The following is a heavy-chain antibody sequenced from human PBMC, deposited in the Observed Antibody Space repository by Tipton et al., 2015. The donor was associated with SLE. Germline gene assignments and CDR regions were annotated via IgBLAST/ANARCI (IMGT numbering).Heavy chain of an antibody. Sequence: SLRLSCAASGFTFRSYSMNWVRQAPGKGLEWVSPISSSSSYIHYADPVKGRFTISRDNAKNSLYLQMNSLRAEDTAVYYCARDVTTVTSYYFDYWGQGTLVTVSS. J-gene: IGHJ4*02. CDR1: GFTFRSYS. CDR3: ARDVTTVTSYYFDY. D-gene: IGHD4-17*01. V-gene: IGHV3-21*03. CDR2: ISSSSSYI.